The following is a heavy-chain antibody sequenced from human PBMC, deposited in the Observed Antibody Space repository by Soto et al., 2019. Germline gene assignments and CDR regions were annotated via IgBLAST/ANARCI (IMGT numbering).Heavy chain of an antibody. CDR1: GGSISSGGYY. V-gene: IGHV4-31*03. J-gene: IGHJ6*02. D-gene: IGHD1-1*01. Sequence: TSETLSLTCTVSGGSISSGGYYWSWIRQHPGKGLEWIGYIYYSGSTYYNPSLKSRVTISVDTSKNQFSLKLSSVTAADTAVYYCARDRNPKNVTTQHYYCYGMDVWGQGTRVTVSS. CDR3: ARDRNPKNVTTQHYYCYGMDV. CDR2: IYYSGST.